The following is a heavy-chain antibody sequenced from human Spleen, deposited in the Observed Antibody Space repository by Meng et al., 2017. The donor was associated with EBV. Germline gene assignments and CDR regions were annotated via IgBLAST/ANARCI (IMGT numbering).Heavy chain of an antibody. J-gene: IGHJ4*02. D-gene: IGHD1-1*01. CDR3: ARGPRTGGYDY. CDR1: GYTFSGYY. V-gene: IGHV1-46*01. Sequence: QGHLVQSGAEVKKPGASVKVSCKASGYTFSGYYMHWVRQAPGQGLECMGMINPSGGSTTYTQKFQGRVTMTSDTSTSTVYMELDSLKSEDTAVYYCARGPRTGGYDYWGQGTLVTVSS. CDR2: INPSGGST.